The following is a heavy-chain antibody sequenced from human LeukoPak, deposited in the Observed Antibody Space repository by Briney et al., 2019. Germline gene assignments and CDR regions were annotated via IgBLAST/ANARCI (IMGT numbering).Heavy chain of an antibody. CDR2: ISGSGGNT. Sequence: GGSLRLSCAASGFTFSNYAMNWVRQAPGKGLEWVSAISGSGGNTYYSDSVKGRFTISRDNAKNSLYLQMNSLRAEDTALYYCARRYYDTSGYYYGNYFDYWGQGTLVTVSS. J-gene: IGHJ4*02. V-gene: IGHV3-23*01. CDR3: ARRYYDTSGYYYGNYFDY. CDR1: GFTFSNYA. D-gene: IGHD3-22*01.